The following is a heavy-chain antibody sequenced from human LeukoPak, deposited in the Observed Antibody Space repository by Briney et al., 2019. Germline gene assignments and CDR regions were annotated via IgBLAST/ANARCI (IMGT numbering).Heavy chain of an antibody. D-gene: IGHD1-26*01. CDR2: ISAYNGNT. CDR3: ARGQVGAAYSF. CDR1: GFTFTSYG. V-gene: IGHV1-18*01. Sequence: GGSLRLSCAASGFTFTSYGISWVRQAPGQGLEWMGWISAYNGNTNYAQKLQGRVTMTTDTSTSTAHMELRSLRSDDTAVYYCARGQVGAAYSFWGQGTLVTVSS. J-gene: IGHJ4*02.